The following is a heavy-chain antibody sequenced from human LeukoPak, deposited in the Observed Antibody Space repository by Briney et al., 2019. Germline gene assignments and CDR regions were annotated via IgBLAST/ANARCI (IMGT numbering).Heavy chain of an antibody. CDR2: IILIFGTA. J-gene: IGHJ6*03. D-gene: IGHD2-15*01. Sequence: ASVKVSCKASGGTFSSYAISWVRQAPGQGLEWMGGIILIFGTANYAQKFQGRVAITTDESTSTAYMELSSLRSEDTAVYYCARATKTSKYCSGGSCYYYYMDVWGKGTTVTVSS. CDR1: GGTFSSYA. CDR3: ARATKTSKYCSGGSCYYYYMDV. V-gene: IGHV1-69*05.